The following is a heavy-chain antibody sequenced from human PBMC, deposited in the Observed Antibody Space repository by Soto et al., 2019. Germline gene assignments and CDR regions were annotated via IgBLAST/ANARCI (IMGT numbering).Heavy chain of an antibody. CDR3: ATPTNYDILTGYYKGVAFDI. D-gene: IGHD3-9*01. Sequence: ASVKVSCKVSGYTLTELSMHWVRQAPGKGLEWMGGFDPEDGETIYAQKFQGRVTMTEDTSTDTAYMELSSLRSEDTAVYYCATPTNYDILTGYYKGVAFDIWGQGTMVTVSS. CDR2: FDPEDGET. J-gene: IGHJ3*02. CDR1: GYTLTELS. V-gene: IGHV1-24*01.